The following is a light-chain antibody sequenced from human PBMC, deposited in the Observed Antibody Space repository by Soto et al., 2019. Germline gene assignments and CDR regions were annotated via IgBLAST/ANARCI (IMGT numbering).Light chain of an antibody. CDR1: QSISDT. Sequence: ETVSTQSPGTLSLSPGESATLSCGASQSISDTLAWYQQNPGQAPRLLIYSASRRATGFPGRFSGSGSGTDFTLTISSLQSEDLAVYYCQQYNNWPWTFGQGT. V-gene: IGKV3-15*01. CDR2: SAS. CDR3: QQYNNWPWT. J-gene: IGKJ1*01.